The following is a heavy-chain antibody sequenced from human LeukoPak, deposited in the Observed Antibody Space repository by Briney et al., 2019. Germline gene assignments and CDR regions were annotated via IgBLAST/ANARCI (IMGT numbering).Heavy chain of an antibody. V-gene: IGHV4-59*08. J-gene: IGHJ4*02. Sequence: SETLSLTCTVAGGSISSNFWSWIRQPPGKGLEWIGCIYYSGSTNYNPSLKSRVTISVDTSKNQFSLKLSSVTAADTAVYYCARWPSGYNYGLFDCWGQGALVTVSS. CDR1: GGSISSNF. CDR3: ARWPSGYNYGLFDC. D-gene: IGHD5-18*01. CDR2: IYYSGST.